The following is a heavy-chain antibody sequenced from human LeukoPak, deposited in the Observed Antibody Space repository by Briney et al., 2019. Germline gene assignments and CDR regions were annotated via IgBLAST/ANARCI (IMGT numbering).Heavy chain of an antibody. CDR2: IYHSGTT. Sequence: SQSLSLTCAVSGGSISSGDFSWSWIRQPPGKGLGWIGYIYHSGTTYYSPSLKSRVTMSVDRSKNQFSLRLSSVTAADTAVYYCARVDCSGGSCYPLYFDYWGQGTLVTVSS. D-gene: IGHD2-15*01. V-gene: IGHV4-30-2*01. CDR1: GGSISSGDFS. CDR3: ARVDCSGGSCYPLYFDY. J-gene: IGHJ4*02.